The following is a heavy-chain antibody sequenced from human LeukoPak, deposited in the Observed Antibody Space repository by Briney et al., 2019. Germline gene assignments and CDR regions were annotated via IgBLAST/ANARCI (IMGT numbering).Heavy chain of an antibody. Sequence: PGGSLRLSCAASGFTFSSYAMSWVRQAPGKGLEWVSAISGSGGSTYYADSVKGRFTISRDNSKNTLYLQMNSLRAEDTAVYYCARDRGSSKPRGPFDYWGQGTLVTVSS. CDR3: ARDRGSSKPRGPFDY. D-gene: IGHD2-2*01. CDR2: ISGSGGST. J-gene: IGHJ4*02. V-gene: IGHV3-23*01. CDR1: GFTFSSYA.